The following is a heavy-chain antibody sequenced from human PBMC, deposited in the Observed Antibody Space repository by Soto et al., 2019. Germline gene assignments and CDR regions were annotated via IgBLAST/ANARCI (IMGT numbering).Heavy chain of an antibody. V-gene: IGHV3-21*05. D-gene: IGHD3-10*01. J-gene: IGHJ3*01. Sequence: GGSLRLSCAASAFSFSACSMNWVRQAPGKGLEWISYISSGGDYIYYADSLKGRLTISRDDAKNSLYLQMDSLRVEDTAVYYCVRDEMTRTGGYCALDVWGQGTVVTVSS. CDR1: AFSFSACS. CDR2: ISSGGDYI. CDR3: VRDEMTRTGGYCALDV.